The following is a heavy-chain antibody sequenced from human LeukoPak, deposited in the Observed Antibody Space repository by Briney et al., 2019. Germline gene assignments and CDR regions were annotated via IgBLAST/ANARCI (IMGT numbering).Heavy chain of an antibody. CDR3: ARGNYDFWSGYLGDWFDP. J-gene: IGHJ5*02. V-gene: IGHV4-61*02. CDR2: IYTSGST. D-gene: IGHD3-3*01. Sequence: PSQSLSLTCAVSGGSISSGSYYWSWGRQPAGKGLGWVGGIYTSGSTNYTTSLKSRETISVDTCKNQFYLKLSSVTAADTAVYYCARGNYDFWSGYLGDWFDPWGQGTLVTVSS. CDR1: GGSISSGSYY.